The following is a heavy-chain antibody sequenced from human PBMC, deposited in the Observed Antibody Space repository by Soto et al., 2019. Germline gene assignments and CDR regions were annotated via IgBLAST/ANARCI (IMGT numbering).Heavy chain of an antibody. Sequence: GGSLRLSCAASGFTFSTYAMTWVRQAPGKGLEWVSGISASGDSTYYADSLKGRFTISRDNSKNTLYLQMNTLRAGDTAVYFCAKSLGYSFHNATDVWGQGTTVTVSS. CDR3: AKSLGYSFHNATDV. J-gene: IGHJ6*02. CDR2: ISASGDST. V-gene: IGHV3-23*01. D-gene: IGHD2-15*01. CDR1: GFTFSTYA.